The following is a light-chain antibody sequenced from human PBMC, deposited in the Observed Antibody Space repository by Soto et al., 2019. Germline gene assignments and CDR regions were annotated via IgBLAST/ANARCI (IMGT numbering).Light chain of an antibody. CDR1: QSVSSSY. CDR3: QQYGSSPPT. Sequence: EIVLTQSPGTLSLSPGERATLSCRASQSVSSSYLAWYQQKPGQAPRLLIYGASSRATGIPDRFSGSGSGTDFTLTISRLEPEDFAVYSWQQYGSSPPTFGQGTKLEIK. V-gene: IGKV3-20*01. J-gene: IGKJ2*01. CDR2: GAS.